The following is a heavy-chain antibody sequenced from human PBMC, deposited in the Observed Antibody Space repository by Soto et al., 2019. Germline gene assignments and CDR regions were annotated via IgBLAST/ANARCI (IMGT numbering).Heavy chain of an antibody. V-gene: IGHV4-59*01. CDR2: IYYSGTT. CDR3: ARDGDYQGFYYYYGMDV. CDR1: GGSISNYY. J-gene: IGHJ6*02. D-gene: IGHD4-17*01. Sequence: SETLSLTCTASGGSISNYYWSWIRQPPGKGLEWIGYIYYSGTTNYNPSLKSRVTISVDTSRNQFSLELSSVTAADTAVYYCARDGDYQGFYYYYGMDVWGQGTTVTVSS.